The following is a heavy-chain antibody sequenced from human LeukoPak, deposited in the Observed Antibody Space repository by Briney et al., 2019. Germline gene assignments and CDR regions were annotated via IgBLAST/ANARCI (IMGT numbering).Heavy chain of an antibody. Sequence: SGPTLVKPTQTLTLTCTFSGFSLSTSEVGVGWIRQPPGKALEWLALIYWDDDKRYSPSLKSRHTITKDTSKNQVVLTMTNMDPEDTATYYCAHVTPYYDGSGYYPDYWGQGTLVTVSS. D-gene: IGHD3-22*01. CDR3: AHVTPYYDGSGYYPDY. CDR1: GFSLSTSEVG. CDR2: IYWDDDK. V-gene: IGHV2-5*02. J-gene: IGHJ4*02.